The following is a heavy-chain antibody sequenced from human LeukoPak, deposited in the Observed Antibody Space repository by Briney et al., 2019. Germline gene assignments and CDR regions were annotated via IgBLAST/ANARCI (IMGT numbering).Heavy chain of an antibody. Sequence: GRSLRLSCAASGFTFSRYAIHWVRQAPGKGLEWVALISSDGSNKYYADSVKGRFTISRGNSKNTMYVQMNSLRAEDTAVYYCARDEPDKANWGQGTLVTVSS. CDR1: GFTFSRYA. D-gene: IGHD1-14*01. J-gene: IGHJ4*02. CDR3: ARDEPDKAN. V-gene: IGHV3-30-3*01. CDR2: ISSDGSNK.